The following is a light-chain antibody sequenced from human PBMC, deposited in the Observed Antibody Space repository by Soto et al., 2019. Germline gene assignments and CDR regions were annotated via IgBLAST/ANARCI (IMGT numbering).Light chain of an antibody. CDR2: DAS. J-gene: IGKJ4*01. CDR3: QQYHNYPVT. V-gene: IGKV1-16*02. CDR1: QEISNH. Sequence: DIQMTQSPSSLSASVGDRVTITCRASQEISNHLAWFQQKPGKPPKSLIYDASSLQSGVPSKFSGSGSWTDFTLTISSLQPEDFATYYCQQYHNYPVTFGGGTKVEIK.